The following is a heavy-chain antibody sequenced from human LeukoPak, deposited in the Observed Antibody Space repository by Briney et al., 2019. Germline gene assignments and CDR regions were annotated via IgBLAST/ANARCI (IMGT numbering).Heavy chain of an antibody. CDR1: GYTLTELS. Sequence: VASVKVSCKVSGYTLTELSMHWVRQAPGKGLEWMGGFDPEDGETIYAQKFQGRVTMTEDTSTDTAYMELSSLRSEDTAVYYCATEIVLTGSNWFDPWGQGTLVTVSS. D-gene: IGHD3-9*01. J-gene: IGHJ5*02. V-gene: IGHV1-24*01. CDR3: ATEIVLTGSNWFDP. CDR2: FDPEDGET.